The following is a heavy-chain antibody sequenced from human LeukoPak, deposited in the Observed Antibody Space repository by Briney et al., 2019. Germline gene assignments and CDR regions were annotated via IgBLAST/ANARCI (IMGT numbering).Heavy chain of an antibody. D-gene: IGHD4-17*01. CDR2: IYPGDSDT. V-gene: IGHV5-51*01. CDR3: ARWENDYGDYGEFDY. Sequence: PGESLKISCKGSGYSFTSYWIGWVRQMPGKGLEWMGIIYPGDSDTRYSPSFRGQVTISADKSISTAYLQWSSLKASDTAMYYCARWENDYGDYGEFDYWGQGTLVTVSS. CDR1: GYSFTSYW. J-gene: IGHJ4*02.